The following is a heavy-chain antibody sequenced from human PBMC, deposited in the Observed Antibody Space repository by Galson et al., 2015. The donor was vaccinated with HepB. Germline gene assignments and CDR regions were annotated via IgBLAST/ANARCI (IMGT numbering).Heavy chain of an antibody. D-gene: IGHD2-15*01. CDR3: AKDYPDIVVVVAATLHYYYGMDI. Sequence: SLRLSCAASGFTFSSYGMHWVRQAPGKGLEWVAFIRYDGSNKYYADSVKGRFTISRDNSKNTLYLQMNSLRAEDTAVYYCAKDYPDIVVVVAATLHYYYGMDIWGQGTTVTVSS. CDR2: IRYDGSNK. V-gene: IGHV3-30*02. CDR1: GFTFSSYG. J-gene: IGHJ6*02.